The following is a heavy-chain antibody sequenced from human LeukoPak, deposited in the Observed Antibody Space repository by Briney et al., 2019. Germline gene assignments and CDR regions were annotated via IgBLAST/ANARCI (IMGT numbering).Heavy chain of an antibody. CDR1: GFTFSRYS. D-gene: IGHD3-22*01. CDR2: ISSTSTFI. Sequence: GGSLRLSCAASGFTFSRYSMNWVRQAPGKGLEWVASISSTSTFIYSADSVKGRFTISRDTAKNSLFLQMNSLRAEDTAIYYCARDYSDSSDYPQTYYYYYMDVWGKGTTVTVSS. CDR3: ARDYSDSSDYPQTYYYYYMDV. V-gene: IGHV3-21*01. J-gene: IGHJ6*03.